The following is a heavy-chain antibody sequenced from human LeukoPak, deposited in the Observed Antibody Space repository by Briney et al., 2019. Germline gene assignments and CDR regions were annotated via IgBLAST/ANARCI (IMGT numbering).Heavy chain of an antibody. CDR3: ARGLIAAAGTDWFDP. D-gene: IGHD6-13*01. Sequence: PGGSLRLSCAASGFTFGSYCMNWVRQAPGKGLEWVSYISSRSSTIYYADSVKGRFTISRANAKNSLYLQMNSLRAEDTAVYYCARGLIAAAGTDWFDPWGQGTLVTVSS. CDR1: GFTFGSYC. V-gene: IGHV3-48*04. CDR2: ISSRSSTI. J-gene: IGHJ5*02.